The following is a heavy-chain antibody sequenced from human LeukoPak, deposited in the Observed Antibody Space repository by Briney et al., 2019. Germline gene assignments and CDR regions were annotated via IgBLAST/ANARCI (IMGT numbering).Heavy chain of an antibody. Sequence: SETLSPTCTLAGGSTTSNNTFWGWLRHPPGSGLDYIARIYYTGTTYYNPSLKSRVTMSVDTSKKQFSLKLTSVTAADTAAYYCARGTNWATNSYLHYFGYWGQRTLVTVSS. D-gene: IGHD7-27*01. CDR3: ARGTNWATNSYLHYFGY. CDR2: IYYTGTT. V-gene: IGHV4-39*01. J-gene: IGHJ4*02. CDR1: GGSTTSNNTF.